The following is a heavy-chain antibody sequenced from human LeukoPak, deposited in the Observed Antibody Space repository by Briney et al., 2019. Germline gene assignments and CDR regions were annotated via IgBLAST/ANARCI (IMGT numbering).Heavy chain of an antibody. CDR3: AKSIYDILTGYPH. D-gene: IGHD3-9*01. CDR2: ISGSGGST. V-gene: IGHV3-23*01. J-gene: IGHJ1*01. CDR1: GFTFSSYA. Sequence: PGGSLRLSCAASGFTFSSYAMNWFRRAPGKGLEGVSGISGSGGSTSYGDSVKGRFTISRDNSKNTLFLQMNSLRAEDTAVYYCAKSIYDILTGYPHWGQGTLVTVSS.